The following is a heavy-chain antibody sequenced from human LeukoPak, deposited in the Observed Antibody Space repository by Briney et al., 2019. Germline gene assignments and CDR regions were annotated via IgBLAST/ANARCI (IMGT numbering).Heavy chain of an antibody. CDR3: ARGGSQTAIYDYFDY. Sequence: SETLSLTCAVYGGSFSGYYWSWIRQPPGKGLEWIGEINHSGSTNYNPSLKSRVTISVDTSKNQFSLRLSSVTAADTAVYYCARGGSQTAIYDYFDYWGQGTLVTVSS. V-gene: IGHV4-34*01. J-gene: IGHJ4*02. CDR1: GGSFSGYY. CDR2: INHSGST. D-gene: IGHD2-21*02.